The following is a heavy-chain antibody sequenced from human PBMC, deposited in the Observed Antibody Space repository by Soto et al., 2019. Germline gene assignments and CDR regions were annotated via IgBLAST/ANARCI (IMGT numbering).Heavy chain of an antibody. J-gene: IGHJ4*02. CDR2: IIPIFGTA. CDR3: ARDIPFDDFWSGRQYYFDY. D-gene: IGHD3-3*01. V-gene: IGHV1-69*01. Sequence: VKVSCKASGGTFSSYAISWVRQAPGQGLEWMGGIIPIFGTANYAQKFQGRVTITADESTSTAYMELSSLRSEDTAVYYCARDIPFDDFWSGRQYYFDYWGQGTLVTVSS. CDR1: GGTFSSYA.